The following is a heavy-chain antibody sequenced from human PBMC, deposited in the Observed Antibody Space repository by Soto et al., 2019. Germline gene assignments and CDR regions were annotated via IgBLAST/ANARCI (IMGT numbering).Heavy chain of an antibody. J-gene: IGHJ5*02. CDR1: GGSINDFY. Sequence: SETLSLTXTVSGGSINDFYWSWIRQPPGKGLEWIGYIYYSGSTDYNPSLKGRATISVDTSKNQFSLKLRSVTAADTAVYYCARVGGLDAWGQGTLVTVSS. D-gene: IGHD3-16*01. CDR3: ARVGGLDA. V-gene: IGHV4-59*01. CDR2: IYYSGST.